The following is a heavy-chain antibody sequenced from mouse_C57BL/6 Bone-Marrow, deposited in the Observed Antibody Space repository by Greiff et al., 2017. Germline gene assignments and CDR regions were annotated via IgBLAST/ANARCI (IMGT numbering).Heavy chain of an antibody. J-gene: IGHJ3*01. CDR3: ARDDYDGVAY. CDR1: GYAFTNYL. CDR2: INPGSGGT. Sequence: QVQLQQSGAELVRPGTSVKVSCKASGYAFTNYLIEWVKQRPGQGLEWIGVINPGSGGTNYNEKFKGKATLTADKSSSPAYMQLSSLTSEDSAVYFCARDDYDGVAYWGQGTLVTVSA. V-gene: IGHV1-54*01. D-gene: IGHD2-4*01.